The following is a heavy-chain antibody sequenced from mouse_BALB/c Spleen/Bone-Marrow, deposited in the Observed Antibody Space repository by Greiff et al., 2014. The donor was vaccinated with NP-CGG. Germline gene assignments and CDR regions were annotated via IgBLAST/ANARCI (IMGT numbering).Heavy chain of an antibody. D-gene: IGHD2-4*01. CDR2: ISSGSSTI. J-gene: IGHJ3*01. CDR3: ARGITTGFAY. V-gene: IGHV5-17*02. CDR1: GFTFSSFG. Sequence: EVMLVESGGGLVQPGGSRKLSCAASGFTFSSFGMHWVRQAPEKGLEWAAYISSGSSTIYYADTMKGRFTISRDNPKNTLFLQMTSLRSEDTAMYYCARGITTGFAYWGQGTLVTVSA.